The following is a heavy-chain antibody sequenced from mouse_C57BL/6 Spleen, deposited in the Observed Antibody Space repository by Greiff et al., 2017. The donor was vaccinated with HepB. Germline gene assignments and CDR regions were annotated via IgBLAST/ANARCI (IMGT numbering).Heavy chain of an antibody. V-gene: IGHV1-64*01. J-gene: IGHJ1*03. CDR3: ARDYYGSSYGWYFDV. CDR2: IHPNSGST. D-gene: IGHD1-1*01. CDR1: GYTFTSYW. Sequence: QVQLQQPGAELVKPGASVKLSCKASGYTFTSYWMHWVKQRPGQGLEWIGMIHPNSGSTNYNEKLKSKATLTVDKSSSTAYMQLSSLTSEDSAVYYCARDYYGSSYGWYFDVWGTGTTVTVSS.